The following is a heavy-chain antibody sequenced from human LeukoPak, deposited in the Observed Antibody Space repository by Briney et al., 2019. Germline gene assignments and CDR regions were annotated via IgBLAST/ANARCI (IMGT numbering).Heavy chain of an antibody. D-gene: IGHD3-10*01. V-gene: IGHV1-2*06. CDR3: AIGSITMVRGYDAFDI. Sequence: ASVKVSCKASGYTFTGYYMHWVRQAPGQGLEWMGRINPNSGGTNYAQKFQGRVTMTRDTSISTAYMELSRLRSDDTAVYYCAIGSITMVRGYDAFDIWGQGTMVTVSS. CDR1: GYTFTGYY. J-gene: IGHJ3*02. CDR2: INPNSGGT.